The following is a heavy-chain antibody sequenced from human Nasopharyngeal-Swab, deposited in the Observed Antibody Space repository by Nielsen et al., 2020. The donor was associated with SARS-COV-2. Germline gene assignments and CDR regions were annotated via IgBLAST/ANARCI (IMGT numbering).Heavy chain of an antibody. D-gene: IGHD6-19*01. V-gene: IGHV3-23*01. Sequence: GESLKISCAASGFTFSSYAMSWVRQAPGEGLGWVSAISGSGGSTYYADFVKGRFTISRDNTKNTLYLQMNSLRAEDTAVYYCAKDDRRSQWLVDYYYGMDVWGQGTTVTVSS. CDR2: ISGSGGST. CDR3: AKDDRRSQWLVDYYYGMDV. J-gene: IGHJ6*02. CDR1: GFTFSSYA.